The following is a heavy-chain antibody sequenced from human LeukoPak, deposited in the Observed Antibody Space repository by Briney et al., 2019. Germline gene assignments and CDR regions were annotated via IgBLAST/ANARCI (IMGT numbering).Heavy chain of an antibody. D-gene: IGHD3-10*01. J-gene: IGHJ6*02. V-gene: IGHV3-30*18. Sequence: GRSLRLSCAASGFTFSSYGMHWVRQAPGKGLEWVAVISYDGSNKYYADSVKGRFTISRDNSKNTLYLQMNSLRAEDMAVYYGAKEDEWFGELTDYYYYGMDVWGQGTTVTVSS. CDR1: GFTFSSYG. CDR2: ISYDGSNK. CDR3: AKEDEWFGELTDYYYYGMDV.